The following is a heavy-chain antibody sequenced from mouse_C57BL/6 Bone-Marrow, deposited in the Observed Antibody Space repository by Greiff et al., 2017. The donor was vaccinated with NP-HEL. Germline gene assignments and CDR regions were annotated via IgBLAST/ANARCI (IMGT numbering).Heavy chain of an antibody. D-gene: IGHD1-1*01. CDR2: IDPENGDT. J-gene: IGHJ4*01. V-gene: IGHV14-4*01. CDR3: TTLLLRY. CDR1: GFNIKDDY. Sequence: VQLQQSGAELVRPGASVKLSCTASGFNIKDDYMHWVKQRPEQGLEWIGWIDPENGDTEYASKFQGKAPITADTSSNTAYLQLSSLTSEDTAVYYCTTLLLRYWGQGTSVTVSS.